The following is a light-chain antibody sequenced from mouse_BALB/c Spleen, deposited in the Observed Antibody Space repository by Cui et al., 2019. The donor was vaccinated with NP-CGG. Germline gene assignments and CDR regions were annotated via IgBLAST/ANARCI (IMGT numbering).Light chain of an antibody. Sequence: QAVVTQESAITTSHGKTVTLTCRSSTGAVTTSNYANWVQEKPDHLFTGLIGGTKNRAPGVPARFSGSLIGDKAALTITGAQTEDEAIYFCALWYSNHWVFGGGTKLTVL. CDR2: GTK. V-gene: IGLV1*01. CDR1: TGAVTTSNY. CDR3: ALWYSNHWV. J-gene: IGLJ1*01.